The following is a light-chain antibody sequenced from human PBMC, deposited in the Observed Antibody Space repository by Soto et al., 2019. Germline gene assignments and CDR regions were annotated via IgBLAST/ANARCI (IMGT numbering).Light chain of an antibody. CDR2: EGS. CDR3: CLYAGSSTVV. Sequence: QSALTQPASVSGSPGQSITISCTGTSSDVGSYNLVSWYQQHPGKAPKLMIYEGSKRPSGVSNRFSVSKSDNTASLTISGLQAEEEADYYCCLYAGSSTVVFGGGTKVTVL. V-gene: IGLV2-23*03. J-gene: IGLJ2*01. CDR1: SSDVGSYNL.